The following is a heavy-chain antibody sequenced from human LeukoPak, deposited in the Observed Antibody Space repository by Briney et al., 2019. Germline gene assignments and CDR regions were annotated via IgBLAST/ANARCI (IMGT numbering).Heavy chain of an antibody. CDR2: IIPIFGTA. CDR3: ARILSSSWYEYFHH. D-gene: IGHD6-19*01. CDR1: GGTFSNYA. V-gene: IGHV1-69*13. J-gene: IGHJ1*01. Sequence: SVKVSCKASGGTFSNYAISWVRQAPGQGLEWMGAIIPIFGTANYAQKFQGRVTITADESTSTAYMELSSLRSEDTAVYYCARILSSSWYEYFHHWGQGTLVTVPS.